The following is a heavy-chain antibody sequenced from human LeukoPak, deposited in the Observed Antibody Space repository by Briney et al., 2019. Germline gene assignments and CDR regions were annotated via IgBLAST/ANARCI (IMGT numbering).Heavy chain of an antibody. Sequence: SETLSLTCTVSGGSISSGGYYWSWIRQPPGKGLEWIGYIYYSGSTNYNPSLKSRVTISVDTSKNQFSLKLSSVTAADTAVYYCARGANSGYFDLWGRGTLVTVSS. V-gene: IGHV4-61*08. CDR1: GGSISSGGYY. J-gene: IGHJ2*01. CDR2: IYYSGST. CDR3: ARGANSGYFDL. D-gene: IGHD4/OR15-4a*01.